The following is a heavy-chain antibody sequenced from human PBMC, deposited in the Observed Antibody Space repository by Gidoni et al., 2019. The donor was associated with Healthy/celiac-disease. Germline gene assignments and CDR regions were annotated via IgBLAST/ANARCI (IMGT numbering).Heavy chain of an antibody. CDR3: ARSLRLYCIKAVCSPGFDF. CDR1: GYRFTSYW. CDR2: IYPGDSDT. D-gene: IGHD2-8*01. J-gene: IGHJ4*02. Sequence: EVQLVQSRAEVKQPGESLKISCKGPGYRFTSYWIGWVRQMPGKGLEWMGIIYPGDSDTRYSPSFQGQVTISADKSISTAYLQWSSLKASDAAMYYCARSLRLYCIKAVCSPGFDFWGQGTLVTVSS. V-gene: IGHV5-51*03.